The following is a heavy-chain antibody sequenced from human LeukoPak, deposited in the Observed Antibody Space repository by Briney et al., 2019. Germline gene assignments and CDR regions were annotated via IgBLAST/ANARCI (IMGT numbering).Heavy chain of an antibody. Sequence: SVKVSCKSSGGTFSSYAISWVRQAPGQGLEWMGRIIPIFGTANYAQKFQGRVTITADKSTSTAYMELSSLRSEDTAVYYCARESIAVAGTFDYWGQGTLVTVSS. D-gene: IGHD6-19*01. J-gene: IGHJ4*02. CDR3: ARESIAVAGTFDY. CDR1: GGTFSSYA. V-gene: IGHV1-69*06. CDR2: IIPIFGTA.